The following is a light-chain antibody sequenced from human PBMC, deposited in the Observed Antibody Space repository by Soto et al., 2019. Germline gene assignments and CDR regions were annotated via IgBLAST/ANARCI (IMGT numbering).Light chain of an antibody. Sequence: DIQMTQSPSVLSASVGDKVTITCRASQDIRNSLAWYQQRPGKAPELIISQASDSQGGVPSCFSGSGAGTEFTLTITSLQPQDFSTYVCLPYYGYSTLGQGTKL. CDR2: QAS. CDR1: QDIRNS. V-gene: IGKV1-5*03. J-gene: IGKJ2*01. CDR3: LPYYGYST.